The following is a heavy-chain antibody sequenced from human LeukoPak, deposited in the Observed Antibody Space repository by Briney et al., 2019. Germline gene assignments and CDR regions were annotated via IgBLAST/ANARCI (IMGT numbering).Heavy chain of an antibody. V-gene: IGHV3-7*01. CDR3: ARNQKGASDGFDI. CDR1: GFTLSDYW. Sequence: PGGSLRLSCVASGFTLSDYWMSWVRQAPVKGLEWVANINQDGSDKYYVDSVTGRFTISRDNAKNSLYLQMNSLRAEDTAVYYCARNQKGASDGFDIWGQGTRVTVSS. J-gene: IGHJ3*02. CDR2: INQDGSDK.